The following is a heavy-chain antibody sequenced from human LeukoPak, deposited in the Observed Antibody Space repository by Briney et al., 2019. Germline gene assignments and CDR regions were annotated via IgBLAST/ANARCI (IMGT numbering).Heavy chain of an antibody. J-gene: IGHJ4*02. Sequence: GGSLRLSCAASGFTFSSYAMSWVRQAPGKGLEWVSAISGSGGSTYYAESVKGRFTISRDNSKNTLDLHMNSLKAEDTAVYYCAKVESAEAGYFDYWGQGTLVTVSS. D-gene: IGHD6-13*01. CDR2: ISGSGGST. V-gene: IGHV3-23*01. CDR3: AKVESAEAGYFDY. CDR1: GFTFSSYA.